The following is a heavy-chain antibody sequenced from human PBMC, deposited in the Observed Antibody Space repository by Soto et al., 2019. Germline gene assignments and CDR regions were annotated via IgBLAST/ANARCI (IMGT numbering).Heavy chain of an antibody. CDR3: ATSQKGYNWNYFDH. CDR1: GASISGSYYY. CDR2: VFYTGFT. D-gene: IGHD1-20*01. V-gene: IGHV4-39*01. J-gene: IGHJ4*02. Sequence: ETLSLTCAVSGASISGSYYYWAWLRQSPGKGPEWIGSVFYTGFTSYNPSLESRVSVSVDTSKSQFSLKLSAVTAADTAVYYCATSQKGYNWNYFDHWGQGALVTVSS.